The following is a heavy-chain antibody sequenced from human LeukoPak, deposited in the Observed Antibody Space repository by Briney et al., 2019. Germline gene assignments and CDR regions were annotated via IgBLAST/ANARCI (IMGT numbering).Heavy chain of an antibody. CDR1: GFTFSSYA. D-gene: IGHD3-22*01. V-gene: IGHV3-23*01. CDR2: ISSSSSTI. J-gene: IGHJ4*02. CDR3: AKKGRYYDSSGYYSLDY. Sequence: PGGSLRLSCAASGFTFSSYAMSWVRQAPGKGLEWVSYISSSSSTIYYADSVKGRFTISRDNSKNTLYLQMNSLRAEDTAVYYCAKKGRYYDSSGYYSLDYWGQGTLVTVSS.